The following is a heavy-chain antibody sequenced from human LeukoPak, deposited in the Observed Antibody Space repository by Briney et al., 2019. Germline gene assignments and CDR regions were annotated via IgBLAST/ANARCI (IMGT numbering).Heavy chain of an antibody. CDR3: AKDSWDSGYDY. CDR2: ISGSGGST. V-gene: IGHV3-23*01. CDR1: GFTFSSYA. Sequence: GGSLTLSCAASGFTFSSYAMSWVRQAPGKGLEWVSSISGSGGSTYYADSVKGRFTISRDNSKNTLYLQMNSLRGEDTAVYYCAKDSWDSGYDYWGQGTLVTVSS. D-gene: IGHD5-12*01. J-gene: IGHJ4*02.